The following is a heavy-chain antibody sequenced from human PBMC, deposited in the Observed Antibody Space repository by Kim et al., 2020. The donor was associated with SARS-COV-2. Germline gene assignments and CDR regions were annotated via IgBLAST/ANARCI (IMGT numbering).Heavy chain of an antibody. CDR3: ARHSYGNYYFDY. CDR2: ITSSTTI. D-gene: IGHD5-18*01. Sequence: GGSLRLSCAASGFTFSSYSMNWVRQAPGKGLEWVSYITSSTTIYYADSVKGRFTISRDNAKNSLYLQMNSLRDEDTAVYYGARHSYGNYYFDYWGQGTLVTVSS. J-gene: IGHJ4*02. V-gene: IGHV3-48*02. CDR1: GFTFSSYS.